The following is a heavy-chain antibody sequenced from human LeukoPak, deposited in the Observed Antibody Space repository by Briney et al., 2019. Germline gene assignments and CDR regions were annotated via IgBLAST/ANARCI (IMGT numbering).Heavy chain of an antibody. CDR3: ARGGSTLHSAGGHDIEFYYYYYMDV. CDR2: IFISGGT. V-gene: IGHV4-61*02. D-gene: IGHD3-9*01. Sequence: SQTLSLTCTVSGDSITSGSYYWSWIRQPAGKGLEWIGRIFISGGTNYNPSLRSRVTMSLDTSKNQFSLKLYSVTAADTAVYYCARGGSTLHSAGGHDIEFYYYYYMDVWGKGTTVTISS. CDR1: GDSITSGSYY. J-gene: IGHJ6*03.